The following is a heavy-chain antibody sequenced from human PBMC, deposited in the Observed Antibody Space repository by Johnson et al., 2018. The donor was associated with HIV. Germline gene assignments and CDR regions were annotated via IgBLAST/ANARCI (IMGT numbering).Heavy chain of an antibody. CDR2: IYRGGAT. CDR3: ARDKDYGGNHDAFDI. Sequence: QVQLVESGGGVVQPGRSLRLSCAASGFTFSSYAMHWVRQAPGKALEWVSVIYRGGATYYAASVPGRFTISRDNSKNTLYLQMESLRADDTALYYCARDKDYGGNHDAFDIWGQGTMVTVSS. CDR1: GFTFSSYA. J-gene: IGHJ3*02. D-gene: IGHD4-23*01. V-gene: IGHV3-NL1*01.